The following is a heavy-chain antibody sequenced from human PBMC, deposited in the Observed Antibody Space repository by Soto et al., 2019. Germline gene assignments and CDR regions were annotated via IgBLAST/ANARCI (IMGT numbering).Heavy chain of an antibody. CDR2: VYWNDER. D-gene: IGHD3-22*01. J-gene: IGHJ4*02. Sequence: QIALQESGPTVVKPTQTLTLTCTFSGFSLTTTGVGVGWIRHAPGKALEWLAMVYWNDERRYSPSLKSRLTSTQDTSNNQVVLTMTYMDPVDTATYFCAHYDSSGYFSHFDSWGQGTLVTVSS. CDR3: AHYDSSGYFSHFDS. V-gene: IGHV2-5*01. CDR1: GFSLTTTGVG.